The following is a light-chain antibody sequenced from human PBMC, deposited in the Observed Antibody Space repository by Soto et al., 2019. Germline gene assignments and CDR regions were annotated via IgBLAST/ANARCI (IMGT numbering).Light chain of an antibody. V-gene: IGKV3-11*01. J-gene: IGKJ2*01. CDR1: HSVSPI. CDR3: LHRSNWPRT. Sequence: EIVLPQSPATLYLSPGKRATLSCRASHSVSPILAWYQQKPAQAPRLLIYDASNRATGIPARFSGSGSWTVFTLTICRLDPASFAVYYCLHRSNWPRTVGQGTKLEIK. CDR2: DAS.